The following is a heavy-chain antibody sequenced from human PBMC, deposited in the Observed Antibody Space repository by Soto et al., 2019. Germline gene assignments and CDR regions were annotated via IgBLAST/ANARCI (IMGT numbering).Heavy chain of an antibody. Sequence: GGSLRLSCSASGFTFDNYAMSWVRQAPGKGLEWVSGISGSGVSTYYADSVKGRFTISRDNSKNTLFLQMNSLRAEDTAVYYCAKDPVQTTVTVYDHWSQGTLVTVSS. CDR2: ISGSGVST. V-gene: IGHV3-23*01. D-gene: IGHD4-17*01. CDR1: GFTFDNYA. CDR3: AKDPVQTTVTVYDH. J-gene: IGHJ4*02.